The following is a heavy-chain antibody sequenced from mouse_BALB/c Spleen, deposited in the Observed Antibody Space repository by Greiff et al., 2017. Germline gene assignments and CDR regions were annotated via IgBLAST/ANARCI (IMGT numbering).Heavy chain of an antibody. CDR2: IWSGGST. V-gene: IGHV2-2*02. J-gene: IGHJ4*01. CDR1: GFSLTSYG. Sequence: VKLMESGPGLVQPSQSLSITCTVSGFSLTSYGVHWVRQSPGKGLEWLGVIWSGGSTDYNAAFISRLSISKDNSKSQVFFKMNSLQANDTAIYYCARKGYGNYLYYYAMDYWGQGTSVTVSS. D-gene: IGHD2-10*02. CDR3: ARKGYGNYLYYYAMDY.